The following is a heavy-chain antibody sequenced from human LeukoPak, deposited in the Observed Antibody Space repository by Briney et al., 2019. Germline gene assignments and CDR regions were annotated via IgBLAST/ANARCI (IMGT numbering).Heavy chain of an antibody. V-gene: IGHV1-8*01. CDR3: ARGRYCSSTSCYGKFDY. D-gene: IGHD2-2*01. Sequence: ASVKVSRKASGYTFTSYDINWVRQATGQGLEWMGWMNPNSGNTGYAQKFQGRVTMTRNTSISTAYMELSSLRSEDTAVYYCARGRYCSSTSCYGKFDYWGQGTLVTVSS. J-gene: IGHJ4*02. CDR1: GYTFTSYD. CDR2: MNPNSGNT.